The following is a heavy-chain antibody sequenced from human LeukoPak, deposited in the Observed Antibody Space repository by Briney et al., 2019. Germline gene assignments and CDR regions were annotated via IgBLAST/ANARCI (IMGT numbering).Heavy chain of an antibody. J-gene: IGHJ5*02. CDR3: ARRVRGVRVRFDP. CDR2: INHSGST. Sequence: SETLSLTCADYGGSFSGYYWSWIRQPPGKGLEWIGEINHSGSTNYNPSLKSRVTISVDTSKNQFSLKLSSVTAADTAVYYCARRVRGVRVRFDPWGQGTLVTVSS. V-gene: IGHV4-34*01. CDR1: GGSFSGYY. D-gene: IGHD3-10*01.